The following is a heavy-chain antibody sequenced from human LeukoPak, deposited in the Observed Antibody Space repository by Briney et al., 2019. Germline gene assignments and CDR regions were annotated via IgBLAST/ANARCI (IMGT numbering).Heavy chain of an antibody. V-gene: IGHV3-23*01. D-gene: IGHD2-15*01. CDR3: AKYCSSATCSGY. CDR2: IKESGDIT. J-gene: IGHJ4*02. Sequence: GASLRLSCAASGFTFSSYSMCWVRQAPGKGPEWVSGIKESGDITYYADSVKGRFTISRDNSKNTLYLQMNSLRAEDTAKYYCAKYCSSATCSGYWGQGTLVTVSS. CDR1: GFTFSSYS.